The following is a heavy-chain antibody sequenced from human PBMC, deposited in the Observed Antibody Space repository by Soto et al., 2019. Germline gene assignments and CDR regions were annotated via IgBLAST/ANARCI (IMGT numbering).Heavy chain of an antibody. V-gene: IGHV1-8*01. CDR3: ARFTMVRGVAYYYYYYMDV. J-gene: IGHJ6*03. CDR1: GYTFTSYD. Sequence: ASVKVSCKASGYTFTSYDINWVRQATGQGLEWMRWMNPNSGNTGYAQKFQGRVTMTRNTSISTAYMELSSLRSEDTAVYYCARFTMVRGVAYYYYYYMDVWGKGTTVTVSS. CDR2: MNPNSGNT. D-gene: IGHD3-10*01.